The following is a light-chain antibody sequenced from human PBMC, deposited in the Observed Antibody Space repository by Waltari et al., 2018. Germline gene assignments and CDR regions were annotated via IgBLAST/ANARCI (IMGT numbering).Light chain of an antibody. Sequence: EIVMTQSPATLSVSPGDRVTLAGRASQRVTSNLAWYQHKPGQAPRLLMYDASKRDSGIPARFIGSGSGTDFTLTITSLQSEDFAVYFCQHYYNWPSFGQGTKVEIK. J-gene: IGKJ1*01. CDR2: DAS. CDR1: QRVTSN. V-gene: IGKV3-15*01. CDR3: QHYYNWPS.